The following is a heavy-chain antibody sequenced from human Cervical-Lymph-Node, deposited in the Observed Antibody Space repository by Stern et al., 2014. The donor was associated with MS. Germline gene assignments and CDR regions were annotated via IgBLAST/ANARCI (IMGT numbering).Heavy chain of an antibody. Sequence: QVQPVQSGAEVKKPGAPVKVSRKASGYTFTSYARHWVRHAPGQRLEWMGWINAGNGNTKYSQKFQGRVTITRDTSASTAYMELSSLRSEDTAVYYCARALWFGESPIDYWGQGTLVTVSS. D-gene: IGHD3-10*01. J-gene: IGHJ4*02. CDR2: INAGNGNT. CDR3: ARALWFGESPIDY. V-gene: IGHV1-3*01. CDR1: GYTFTSYA.